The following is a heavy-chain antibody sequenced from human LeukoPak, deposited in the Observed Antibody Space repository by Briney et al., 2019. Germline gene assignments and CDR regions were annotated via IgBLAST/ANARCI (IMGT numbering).Heavy chain of an antibody. D-gene: IGHD6-13*01. V-gene: IGHV4-59*12. CDR3: AREGSSSWYNFDY. CDR2: IYYSGST. CDR1: GGSISSYY. J-gene: IGHJ4*02. Sequence: SETLSLTCTVSGGSISSYYWSWIRQPPGKGLEWIGYIYYSGSTNYNPSLKSRVTISVDTSKNQFSLKLSSVTAADTAVYYCAREGSSSWYNFDYWGQGTLVTVSS.